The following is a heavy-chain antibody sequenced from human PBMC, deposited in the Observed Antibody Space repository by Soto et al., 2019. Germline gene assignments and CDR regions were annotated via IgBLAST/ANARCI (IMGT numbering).Heavy chain of an antibody. V-gene: IGHV3-7*01. Sequence: EVQLVEAGGGLVQPGGSLRLACPASGFTFSSHWMSCVRQAPGKGLEWVANIKQDGSEKYYVDSVKCRFTISRDNAKNSLYLQMNSLRAEDTAVYYCASGGVGFDYWGQGTLVTVSS. CDR2: IKQDGSEK. D-gene: IGHD1-26*01. CDR3: ASGGVGFDY. J-gene: IGHJ4*02. CDR1: GFTFSSHW.